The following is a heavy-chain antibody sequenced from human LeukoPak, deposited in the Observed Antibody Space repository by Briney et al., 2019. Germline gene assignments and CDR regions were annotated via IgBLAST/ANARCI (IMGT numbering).Heavy chain of an antibody. CDR1: AFTFDDYA. D-gene: IGHD3-10*01. V-gene: IGHV3-43*02. Sequence: GGSLRLSCVVSAFTFDDYAMHWVRQAPGKGREWVSLISGDGGSTYYADSVKGRFTISRDNSKNSLYLQMNSLRTEDTALYYCAKDIGEQWFFDYWGQGTLVTVSS. J-gene: IGHJ4*02. CDR2: ISGDGGST. CDR3: AKDIGEQWFFDY.